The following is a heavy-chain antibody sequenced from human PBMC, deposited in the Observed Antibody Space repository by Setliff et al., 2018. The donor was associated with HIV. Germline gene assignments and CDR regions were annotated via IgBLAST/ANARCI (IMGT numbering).Heavy chain of an antibody. CDR2: INAGNGNT. CDR1: GYTFRNYA. Sequence: ASVKVSCKASGYTFRNYAIHWVRQAPGQRLEWMGWINAGNGNTKYSQKFQGRVIITRDTSAGTAYMELSSLRSEDTAVYYCAREIRNYDFWSGYWEDHYFDSWGQGTLVTVSS. J-gene: IGHJ4*02. CDR3: AREIRNYDFWSGYWEDHYFDS. V-gene: IGHV1-3*01. D-gene: IGHD3-3*01.